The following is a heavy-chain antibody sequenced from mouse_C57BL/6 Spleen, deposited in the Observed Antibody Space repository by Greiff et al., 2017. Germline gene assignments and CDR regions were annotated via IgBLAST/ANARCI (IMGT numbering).Heavy chain of an antibody. CDR2: INPGSGGT. D-gene: IGHD2-1*01. J-gene: IGHJ1*03. CDR1: GYAFTNSL. V-gene: IGHV1-54*01. CDR3: ARSWCNYLYGYFDV. Sequence: QVKLQQSGAELVRPGTSVKVSCKASGYAFTNSLIEWVKQRPGQGLEWIGVINPGSGGTNYNEKFKGKATLTAEKYSSTAYMQLSSLTSEDSAVYVCARSWCNYLYGYFDVWGTGTTVTVSS.